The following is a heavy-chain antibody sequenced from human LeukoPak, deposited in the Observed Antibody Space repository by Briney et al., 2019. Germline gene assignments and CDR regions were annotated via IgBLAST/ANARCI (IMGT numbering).Heavy chain of an antibody. Sequence: SETLSLTCTVYGGSISSGDYYWIWIRQHPGKGLEWIGYIYYSGSTYYNPSLKSRVTISVDTSKNQFSLKLSSVTAADTAVYYCARGLGEMATISPFDYWGQGTLVTVSS. D-gene: IGHD5-24*01. CDR1: GGSISSGDYY. V-gene: IGHV4-31*03. J-gene: IGHJ4*02. CDR3: ARGLGEMATISPFDY. CDR2: IYYSGST.